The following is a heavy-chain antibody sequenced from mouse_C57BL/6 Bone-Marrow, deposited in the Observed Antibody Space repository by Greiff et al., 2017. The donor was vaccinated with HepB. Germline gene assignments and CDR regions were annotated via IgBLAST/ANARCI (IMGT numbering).Heavy chain of an antibody. J-gene: IGHJ3*01. V-gene: IGHV1-81*01. Sequence: QVQLQQSGAELARPGASVKLSCKASGYTFTSYGISWVKQRTGQGLEWIGEIYPRSGNTYYNEKFKGKATLTADKSSSTAYMELRSLTSEDSAVYVCAREVYYYGSSYSWFAYWGQGTLVTVSA. CDR1: GYTFTSYG. CDR3: AREVYYYGSSYSWFAY. CDR2: IYPRSGNT. D-gene: IGHD1-1*01.